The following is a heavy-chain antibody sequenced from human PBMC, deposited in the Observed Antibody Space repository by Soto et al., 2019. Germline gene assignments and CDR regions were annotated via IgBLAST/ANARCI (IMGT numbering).Heavy chain of an antibody. D-gene: IGHD3-3*01. V-gene: IGHV3-72*01. CDR2: IRNKANSYTT. J-gene: IGHJ6*03. Sequence: APGKGLEWVGRIRNKANSYTTEYAASVKGRFTSSRDESKNSLYLKMSSVKAADTAVYYCARDLFGREHYMDVWGKGTTVTVSS. CDR3: ARDLFGREHYMDV.